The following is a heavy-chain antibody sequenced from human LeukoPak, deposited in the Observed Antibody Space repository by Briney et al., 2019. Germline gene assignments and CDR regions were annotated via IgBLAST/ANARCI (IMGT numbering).Heavy chain of an antibody. CDR2: IYPGDSDT. D-gene: IGHD6-13*01. J-gene: IGHJ4*02. Sequence: GESLKISCKGSGYSFTSYWIGWVRQMPGKGLEWMGIIYPGDSDTRYSPSFQGQVTISADKSISTAYLQWSSLKASDTAMYYCARCLDISSSWYREPSYFDYWGQGTLVTVSS. CDR3: ARCLDISSSWYREPSYFDY. V-gene: IGHV5-51*01. CDR1: GYSFTSYW.